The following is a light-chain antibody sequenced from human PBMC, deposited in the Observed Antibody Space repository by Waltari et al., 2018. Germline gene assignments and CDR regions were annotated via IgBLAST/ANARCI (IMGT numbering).Light chain of an antibody. Sequence: IQITQSPSTLSASVGDRVTNTCRASQSISSWLAWYQQKPGKAPKLLIYKASSVESGVPSRFSGSGSGTEFTLTISSLQPDDFATYYCQQYNSYSVTFGGGTKVEIK. CDR3: QQYNSYSVT. CDR2: KAS. J-gene: IGKJ4*01. CDR1: QSISSW. V-gene: IGKV1-5*03.